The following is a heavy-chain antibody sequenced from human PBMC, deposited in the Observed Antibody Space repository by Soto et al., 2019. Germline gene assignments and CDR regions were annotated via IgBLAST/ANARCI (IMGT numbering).Heavy chain of an antibody. CDR3: ARHEATYYNFYGMDV. V-gene: IGHV1-8*01. Sequence: GASVKVSCKASGYTFTSYDINWVRQATGQGLEWMGWMNPNSGNTGYAQKFQGRVTMTRNTSISTAYMELSSLRSEDTAVYYCARHEATYYNFYGMDVWGQGTTVTVSS. CDR2: MNPNSGNT. CDR1: GYTFTSYD. J-gene: IGHJ6*02.